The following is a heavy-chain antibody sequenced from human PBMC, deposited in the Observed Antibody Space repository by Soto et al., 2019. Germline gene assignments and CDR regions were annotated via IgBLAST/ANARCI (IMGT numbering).Heavy chain of an antibody. J-gene: IGHJ4*02. CDR2: IIPIFGTA. D-gene: IGHD2-15*01. CDR1: GGTFSSYA. Sequence: QVQLVQSGAEVKKPGSSVKVSCKASGGTFSSYAISWVRQAPGQGLEWMGGIIPIFGTANYAQKFQGRVTITADESTSTAYMELSSLRSEDTAVYYCARGVIPLKGQPLLTYYFDYWGQGTLVNVSS. CDR3: ARGVIPLKGQPLLTYYFDY. V-gene: IGHV1-69*12.